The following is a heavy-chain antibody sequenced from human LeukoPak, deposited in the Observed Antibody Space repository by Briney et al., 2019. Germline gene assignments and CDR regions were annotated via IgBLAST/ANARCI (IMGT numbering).Heavy chain of an antibody. J-gene: IGHJ4*02. CDR3: ANKGGVAVAGSFDY. Sequence: GGSLSLSCAASGLTLSSYAMRWVRQAPGRGVEWVSTISGSGGSTYYADSVRGRFTISRDNSKNTLYLQMNSLRAEDTAVYYCANKGGVAVAGSFDYWGQGTLVTVSS. CDR2: ISGSGGST. V-gene: IGHV3-23*01. D-gene: IGHD6-19*01. CDR1: GLTLSSYA.